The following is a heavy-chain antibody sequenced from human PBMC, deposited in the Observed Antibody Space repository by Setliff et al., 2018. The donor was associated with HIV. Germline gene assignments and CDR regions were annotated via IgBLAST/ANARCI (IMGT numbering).Heavy chain of an antibody. J-gene: IGHJ4*02. Sequence: PSETLSLTCTVSGDSTSSSSSYWGWIRQPPGKGLEWIGSIYYSERTYYNPSLKSRVTISVDTSKNQFSLKLDSVTAADTAVYYCATSPAGEILGSRPFYFDYWGQGTLVTVSS. V-gene: IGHV4-39*07. D-gene: IGHD3-10*01. CDR2: IYYSERT. CDR3: ATSPAGEILGSRPFYFDY. CDR1: GDSTSSSSSY.